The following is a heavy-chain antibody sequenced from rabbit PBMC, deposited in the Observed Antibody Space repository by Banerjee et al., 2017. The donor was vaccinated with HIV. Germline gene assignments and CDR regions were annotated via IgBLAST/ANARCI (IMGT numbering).Heavy chain of an antibody. J-gene: IGHJ6*01. V-gene: IGHV1S45*01. D-gene: IGHD2-1*01. CDR1: GFDFSNNM. CDR3: ARPGTYDDYGDPYYYGMDL. Sequence: QEQLKETGGGLVQPEGSLTLTCKASGFDFSNNMMCWVRQAPGKGLEWIACIITGSGSAYYASWVISRFTISKTSSTTVTLQMTSLTAADTATYFCARPGTYDDYGDPYYYGMDLRGQGTLVTVS. CDR2: IITGSGSA.